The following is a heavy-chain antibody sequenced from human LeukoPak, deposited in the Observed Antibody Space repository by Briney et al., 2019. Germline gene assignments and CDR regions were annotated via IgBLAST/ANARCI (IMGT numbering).Heavy chain of an antibody. CDR1: GFTFSSYG. CDR3: AKPMRLAHPAFDI. CDR2: IRYDGSNE. Sequence: GGSLRLSCAASGFTFSSYGVHWVRQAPGKGLEWVAFIRYDGSNEYYADSVKGRFTISRDNSKNTLYLQMNSLRAEDTAVYYCAKPMRLAHPAFDIWGQGTMVTVSS. D-gene: IGHD3-22*01. V-gene: IGHV3-30*02. J-gene: IGHJ3*02.